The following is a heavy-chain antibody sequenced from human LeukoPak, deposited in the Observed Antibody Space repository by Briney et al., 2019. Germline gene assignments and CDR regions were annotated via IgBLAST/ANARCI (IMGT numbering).Heavy chain of an antibody. CDR1: GGTFSSYA. V-gene: IGHV1-69*05. Sequence: SVKVSCKASGGTFSSYAISWVRQAPGQGLEWMGRIIPIFGTANYAQKFQGRVTITMDESTTTAYMELSSLRSEDTAVYYCASPARPWNYAWYYYYYYMDVWGKGTTVTVSS. D-gene: IGHD1-7*01. CDR3: ASPARPWNYAWYYYYYYMDV. J-gene: IGHJ6*03. CDR2: IIPIFGTA.